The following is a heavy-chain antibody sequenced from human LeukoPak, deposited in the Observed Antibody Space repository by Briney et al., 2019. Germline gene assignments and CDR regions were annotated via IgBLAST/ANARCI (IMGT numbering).Heavy chain of an antibody. Sequence: GGSLRLSCVASGFTFSNYWMSWVRQAPGKGLEWVANIKQDASEKYYVDSVKGRFTISRDTAKNSLYLQMNSLRAEDTAVYYCARDRIPIFGVLQYFDYWGQGTLVTVSS. CDR1: GFTFSNYW. J-gene: IGHJ4*02. CDR3: ARDRIPIFGVLQYFDY. V-gene: IGHV3-7*01. CDR2: IKQDASEK. D-gene: IGHD3-3*01.